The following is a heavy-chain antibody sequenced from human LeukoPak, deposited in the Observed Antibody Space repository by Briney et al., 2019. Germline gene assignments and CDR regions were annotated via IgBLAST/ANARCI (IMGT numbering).Heavy chain of an antibody. CDR1: GFTFSSYS. CDR3: ARSRGGTSGWFDP. CDR2: ISSSSSYI. Sequence: GGSLRLSCAASGFTFSSYSMNWVRQAPGKGLEWVSSISSSSSYIYYADSVKGRFTISRDNAKNSLYLQMNSLRAEDTAVYYCARSRGGTSGWFDPWGQGTLVTVSS. J-gene: IGHJ5*02. V-gene: IGHV3-21*01. D-gene: IGHD1-14*01.